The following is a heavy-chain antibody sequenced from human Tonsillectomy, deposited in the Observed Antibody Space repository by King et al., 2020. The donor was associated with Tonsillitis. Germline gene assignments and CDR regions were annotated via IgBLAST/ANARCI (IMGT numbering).Heavy chain of an antibody. CDR1: GYAFTSYY. CDR3: ARGSPYGVVTTAYGMDV. D-gene: IGHD2-21*02. J-gene: IGHJ6*02. Sequence: VQLVESGAEVKKPGASVKVSCKASGYAFTSYYMHWVRQAPGQVLEGMGIINASGGSTRYAQKFQGRVTMTSDTSTTTVYMELSSLRSEDTALYYCARGSPYGVVTTAYGMDVWGQGTTVTVSS. CDR2: INASGGST. V-gene: IGHV1-46*03.